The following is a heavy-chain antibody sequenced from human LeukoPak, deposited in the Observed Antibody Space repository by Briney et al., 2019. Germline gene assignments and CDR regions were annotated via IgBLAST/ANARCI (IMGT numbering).Heavy chain of an antibody. D-gene: IGHD6-13*01. CDR3: ARGRGIAAAGDFDY. Sequence: ASVKVSCKASGYTFTSYDINWVRQAPVQGLEWMGWMNPNSGNTDYAQKFQGRVTMTRHTSISTDYMELSSLRSEDTAVYYCARGRGIAAAGDFDYWGQGTLVTVSS. J-gene: IGHJ4*02. CDR2: MNPNSGNT. V-gene: IGHV1-8*01. CDR1: GYTFTSYD.